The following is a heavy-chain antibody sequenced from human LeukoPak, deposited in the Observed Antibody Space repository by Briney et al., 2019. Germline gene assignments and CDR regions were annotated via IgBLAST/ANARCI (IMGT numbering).Heavy chain of an antibody. D-gene: IGHD2-15*01. CDR3: ARDLLVAHYYYYGMDV. CDR1: GGSISSYY. Sequence: PSETLSLTCTVSGGSISSYYWSWIRQPAGKGLEWIGRIYTSGSTNYNPSLKSRVTMSVDTSKNQFSPKLSSVTAADTAVYYCARDLLVAHYYYYGMDVWGQGTTVTVSS. V-gene: IGHV4-4*07. J-gene: IGHJ6*02. CDR2: IYTSGST.